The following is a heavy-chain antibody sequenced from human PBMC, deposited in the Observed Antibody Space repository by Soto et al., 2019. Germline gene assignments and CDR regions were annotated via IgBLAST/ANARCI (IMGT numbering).Heavy chain of an antibody. Sequence: QVHLVQSGAEVKKPGASVKVSCKASGYTFTAYPMHWVRQAPGQRLEWMGWINAANGDTGYSQKFHDRVTFTRDTSATTVYMELSSLTSEDTAVYYCARKDYYDAGVYYFDHWGQGTLVTVSS. CDR2: INAANGDT. V-gene: IGHV1-3*01. J-gene: IGHJ4*02. CDR1: GYTFTAYP. CDR3: ARKDYYDAGVYYFDH. D-gene: IGHD3-22*01.